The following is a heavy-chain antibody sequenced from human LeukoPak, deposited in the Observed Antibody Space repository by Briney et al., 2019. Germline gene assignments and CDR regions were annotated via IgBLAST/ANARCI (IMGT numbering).Heavy chain of an antibody. D-gene: IGHD3-10*01. V-gene: IGHV4-61*09. CDR3: ARGTGSLFY. J-gene: IGHJ4*01. CDR1: GGSVTRGSYY. Sequence: SETLSLTCAVSGGSVTRGSYYWTWIRQPAGKALEWIGHVFTSGNTNYNPSLKGRVTISIETSKSQFSLNLNSVTAADTAVYYCARGTGSLFYWGHGILVTVSS. CDR2: VFTSGNT.